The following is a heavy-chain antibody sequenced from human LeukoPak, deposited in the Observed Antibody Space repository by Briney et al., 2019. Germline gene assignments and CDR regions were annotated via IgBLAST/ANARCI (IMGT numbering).Heavy chain of an antibody. CDR3: TRVVLLYFGESPRYFDY. J-gene: IGHJ4*02. V-gene: IGHV4-39*01. CDR1: GGSFSSSSYY. Sequence: SETLSLTCTVSGGSFSSSSYYWGWIRQPPGKGLEWIGNVYYRGSTYYNPSLKSRVTISVDTSKKQFSLEQSSVTAADTAVYYCTRVVLLYFGESPRYFDYWGQGSLVTVSS. D-gene: IGHD3-10*01. CDR2: VYYRGST.